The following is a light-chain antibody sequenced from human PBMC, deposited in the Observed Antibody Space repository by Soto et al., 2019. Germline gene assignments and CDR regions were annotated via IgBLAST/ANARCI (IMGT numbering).Light chain of an antibody. CDR3: QLFNSYPVT. Sequence: AIQLTQSPSSLSASVGDRVTITCRASQGISSALAWYQQKPGKAPKLLIYDASSLESGVPSRFSGSGSGTDFTLTISSLQPADFATYYCQLFNSYPVTFGQGTKVEIK. CDR2: DAS. J-gene: IGKJ1*01. CDR1: QGISSA. V-gene: IGKV1-13*02.